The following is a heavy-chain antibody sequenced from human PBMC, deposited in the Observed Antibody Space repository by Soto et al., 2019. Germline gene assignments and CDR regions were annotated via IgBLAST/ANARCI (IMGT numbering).Heavy chain of an antibody. CDR1: GFTFSSYG. CDR2: IWYDGSDK. D-gene: IGHD6-6*01. J-gene: IGHJ4*02. V-gene: IGHV3-33*01. CDR3: ATDQSIY. Sequence: QVQLVESGGGVVQPGRSLRLSCAASGFTFSSYGMHWVRQAPGKGLEWVSVIWYDGSDKYYADSVKGRFTISRDNSKNTLYLQMNGLRAEDTAVYYCATDQSIYWGQGTLVTVSS.